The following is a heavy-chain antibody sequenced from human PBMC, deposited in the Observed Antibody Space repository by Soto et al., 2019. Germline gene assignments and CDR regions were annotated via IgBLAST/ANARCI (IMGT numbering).Heavy chain of an antibody. CDR1: GGSISSGGYY. J-gene: IGHJ2*01. CDR2: IYYSGST. CDR3: ARDATVTKGVWYFDL. D-gene: IGHD4-17*01. V-gene: IGHV4-31*03. Sequence: QVQLQESGPGLVKPSQTLSLTCTVSGGSISSGGYYWSWIRQHPGKGLEWIGYIYYSGSTYYNPSLKSRVTIXADXSXSQFSLKLSSVTAADTAVYYCARDATVTKGVWYFDLWGRGTLVTVSS.